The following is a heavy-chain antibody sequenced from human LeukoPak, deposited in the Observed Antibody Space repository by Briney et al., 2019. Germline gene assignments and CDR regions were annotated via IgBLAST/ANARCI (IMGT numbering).Heavy chain of an antibody. CDR1: GGSISSGDYY. V-gene: IGHV4-30-4*01. D-gene: IGHD4-17*01. CDR2: IYYSGNT. J-gene: IGHJ6*04. Sequence: PSETLSLTCTVSGGSISSGDYYWSWNRQPPGKGLEWIGYIYYSGNTYYNPSLKSRITISIDTSKNQFSLKLSSVTAADTAVYFCVRDPPAYGDYSRGYGMDVWGRGTTVIVSS. CDR3: VRDPPAYGDYSRGYGMDV.